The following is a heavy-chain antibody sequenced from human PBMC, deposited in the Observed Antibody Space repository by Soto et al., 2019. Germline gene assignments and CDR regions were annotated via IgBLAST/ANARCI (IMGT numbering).Heavy chain of an antibody. CDR3: ANLEGIVVVPAADIDKTFDY. D-gene: IGHD2-2*01. CDR1: GFTFSSYA. CDR2: ISGSGGST. V-gene: IGHV3-23*01. J-gene: IGHJ4*02. Sequence: LRLSCAASGFTFSSYAMSWVRQAPGKGLEWVSAISGSGGSTYYADSVKGRFTISRDNSKNTLYLLMNSLRAEDTAVYYCANLEGIVVVPAADIDKTFDYWGQGTLVTVSS.